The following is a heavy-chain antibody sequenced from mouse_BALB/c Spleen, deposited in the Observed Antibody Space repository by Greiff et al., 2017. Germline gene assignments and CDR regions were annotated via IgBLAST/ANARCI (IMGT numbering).Heavy chain of an antibody. V-gene: IGHV1-7*01. D-gene: IGHD2-2*01. CDR1: GYTFTSYW. CDR3: ARNGYDRWFAY. J-gene: IGHJ3*01. CDR2: INPSTGYT. Sequence: VQRVESGAELAKPGASVKMSCKASGYTFTSYWMHWVKQRPGQGLEWIGYINPSTGYTEYNQKFKDKATLTADKSSSTAYMQLSSLTSEDSAVYYCARNGYDRWFAYWGQGTLVTVSA.